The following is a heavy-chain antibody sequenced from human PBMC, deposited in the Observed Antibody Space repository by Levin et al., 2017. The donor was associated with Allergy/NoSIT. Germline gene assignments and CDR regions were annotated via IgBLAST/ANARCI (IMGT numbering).Heavy chain of an antibody. Sequence: GESLKISCAASGFTFSSYWMSWVRQAPGKGLEWVANIKQDGSEKYYVDSVKGRFTISRDNAKNSLYLQMNSLRAEDTAVYYCARGDSAEYYYYYYGMDVWGQGTTVTVSS. CDR2: IKQDGSEK. D-gene: IGHD1-26*01. CDR1: GFTFSSYW. V-gene: IGHV3-7*04. J-gene: IGHJ6*02. CDR3: ARGDSAEYYYYYYGMDV.